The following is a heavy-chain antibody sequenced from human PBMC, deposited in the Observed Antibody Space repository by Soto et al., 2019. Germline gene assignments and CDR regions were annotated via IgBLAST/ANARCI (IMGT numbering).Heavy chain of an antibody. V-gene: IGHV3-74*01. Sequence: PGGSLRLSCAASGFTFSSYWMHWVRQAPGKGLVWVSRINSDGSSTSYADSVKGRFTISRDNAKNTLYLQMNSLRAEDTAVYYCARGPSRLYCSSTSCSGYYGMDVWGQGTTVTVYS. J-gene: IGHJ6*02. CDR3: ARGPSRLYCSSTSCSGYYGMDV. CDR1: GFTFSSYW. CDR2: INSDGSST. D-gene: IGHD2-2*01.